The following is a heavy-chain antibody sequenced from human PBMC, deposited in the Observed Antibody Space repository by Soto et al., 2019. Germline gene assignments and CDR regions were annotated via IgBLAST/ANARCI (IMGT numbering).Heavy chain of an antibody. CDR2: ISSSSSTK. CDR1: GFTFSSYT. V-gene: IGHV3-48*01. D-gene: IGHD3-16*01. CDR3: ARILGGGY. J-gene: IGHJ4*02. Sequence: EVQLVESGGGLVQPGGSLRLSCAASGFTFSSYTMNWVRQAPGKGREWISYISSSSSTKYYADSVKGRFTISRDNAKNSLYPQRNSLRAEDPAVYYCARILGGGYWGQGTLVTVSS.